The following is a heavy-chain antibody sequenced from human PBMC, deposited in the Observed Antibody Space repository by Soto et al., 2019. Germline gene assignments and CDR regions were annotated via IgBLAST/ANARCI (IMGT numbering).Heavy chain of an antibody. D-gene: IGHD6-13*01. CDR3: ARELIAAAEEYYYYYGMDV. CDR2: ISYDGSNK. V-gene: IGHV3-30-3*01. J-gene: IGHJ6*02. Sequence: GGSLRLSCAASGFTFSSYAMHWVRQAPGKGLEWVAVISYDGSNKYYADSVKGRFTISRDNSKNTLYLQMNSLRAEDTAVYYCARELIAAAEEYYYYYGMDVWGQGTTVTVS. CDR1: GFTFSSYA.